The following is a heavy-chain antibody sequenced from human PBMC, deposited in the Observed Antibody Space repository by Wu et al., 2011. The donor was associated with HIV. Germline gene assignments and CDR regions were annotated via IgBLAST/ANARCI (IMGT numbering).Heavy chain of an antibody. D-gene: IGHD2-21*01. Sequence: QVQLVQSGAEVKKPGSSVKVSCKASGGSFRNSAISWVRQTPGQGLEWMGRIIPIFGTAKYAQKFQGRVTITADKSTSTAYMELSSLTSEDTAVYYCARDLGGDEDYWGQGTLVTVSS. V-gene: IGHV1-69*14. CDR2: IIPIFGTA. CDR1: GGSFRNSA. J-gene: IGHJ4*02. CDR3: ARDLGGDEDY.